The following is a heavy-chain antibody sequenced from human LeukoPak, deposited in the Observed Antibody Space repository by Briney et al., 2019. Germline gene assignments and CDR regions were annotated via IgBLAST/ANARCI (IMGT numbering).Heavy chain of an antibody. V-gene: IGHV3-53*01. CDR1: GFAVTTNH. Sequence: GGSLRLSCSGAGFAVTTNHMTWVRQAPGKGLECVSIIYNNGDTFYEASVRGRFTISRDISTNTVDLLMNSLRPEDTALYYCSPSRAAGGKTDYWGQGTLVTVSS. D-gene: IGHD3-16*01. CDR3: SPSRAAGGKTDY. J-gene: IGHJ4*02. CDR2: IYNNGDT.